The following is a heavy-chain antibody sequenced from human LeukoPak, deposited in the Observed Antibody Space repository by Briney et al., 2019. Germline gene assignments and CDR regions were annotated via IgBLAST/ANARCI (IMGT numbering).Heavy chain of an antibody. V-gene: IGHV3-23*01. CDR2: ISVSGGST. D-gene: IGHD2-15*01. J-gene: IGHJ4*02. CDR3: APYCSGGSCYMY. CDR1: GLTFSSYA. Sequence: GGSLRLSCVASGLTFSSYAMCWVRQAPGKGLEWVSTISVSGGSTYYADSVKGRFTISRDNSKNTLYLQMNSLRAEDTAVYYCAPYCSGGSCYMYWGQGTLVTVSS.